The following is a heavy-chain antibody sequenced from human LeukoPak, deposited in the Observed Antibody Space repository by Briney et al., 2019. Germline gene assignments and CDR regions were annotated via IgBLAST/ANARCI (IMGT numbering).Heavy chain of an antibody. CDR3: ARARYYGSGSPRTSLHYYYGMDV. CDR2: INHSGST. Sequence: SETLSLTCTVSGGSISSYYWSWIRQPPGKGLEWIGEINHSGSTNYNPSLKSRVTISVDTSKNQFSLKLSSVTAADTAVYYCARARYYGSGSPRTSLHYYYGMDVWGQGTTVTVSS. CDR1: GGSISSYY. V-gene: IGHV4-34*01. J-gene: IGHJ6*02. D-gene: IGHD3-10*01.